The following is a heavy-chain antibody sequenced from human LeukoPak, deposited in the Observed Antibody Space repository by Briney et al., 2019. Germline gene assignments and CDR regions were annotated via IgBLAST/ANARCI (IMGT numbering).Heavy chain of an antibody. CDR3: ARGYSSGWYAAKYYYYYYMDV. CDR2: IYHSGST. D-gene: IGHD6-19*01. J-gene: IGHJ6*03. Sequence: SETLSLTCTVSGYSISSGYYWGWIRQPPGKGLEWIGSIYHSGSTYYNPSLKSRVTISVDTSKNQFSLKLSSVTAADTAVYYCARGYSSGWYAAKYYYYYYMDVWGKGTTVTISS. CDR1: GYSISSGYY. V-gene: IGHV4-38-2*02.